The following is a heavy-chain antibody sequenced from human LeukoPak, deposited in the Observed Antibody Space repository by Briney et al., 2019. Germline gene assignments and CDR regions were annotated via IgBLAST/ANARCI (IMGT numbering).Heavy chain of an antibody. D-gene: IGHD5/OR15-5a*01. CDR2: IYTSGSA. CDR3: ARENFYELRFDP. J-gene: IGHJ5*02. Sequence: SETLSLTCTVSGGSISSYYWSWIRQPAGKGLEWIGRIYTSGSANYNPSLKSRVTMSVDTSKNQFSLKLSSVTAADTAVYYCARENFYELRFDPWGQGTLVTVSS. CDR1: GGSISSYY. V-gene: IGHV4-4*07.